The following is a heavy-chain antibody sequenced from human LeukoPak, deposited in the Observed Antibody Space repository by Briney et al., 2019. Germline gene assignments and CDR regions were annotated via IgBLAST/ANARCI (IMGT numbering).Heavy chain of an antibody. CDR3: ARDLQNIVVVVAATNWFDP. D-gene: IGHD2-15*01. CDR1: GYTFTSYG. Sequence: ASVKVSCKASGYTFTSYGISWVRQAPGQGLEWMGWISAYNGNTNYAQKLQGRVTMTTDTSTSTDYMELRSLRSDDTAVYYCARDLQNIVVVVAATNWFDPWGQGTLVTVSS. V-gene: IGHV1-18*01. J-gene: IGHJ5*02. CDR2: ISAYNGNT.